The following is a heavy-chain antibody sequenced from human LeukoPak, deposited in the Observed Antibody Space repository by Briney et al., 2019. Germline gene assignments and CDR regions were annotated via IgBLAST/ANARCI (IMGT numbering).Heavy chain of an antibody. CDR2: INPSGGST. CDR1: GYIFTSYN. CDR3: ARFAVHRRITVAGQFGLDY. Sequence: ASVKVSCKASGYIFTSYNIYWVRQAPGQGLEWMGIINPSGGSTNYAQKFQGRVTMTRDTSKSTVYMELSSLRSEDTAVYYCARFAVHRRITVAGQFGLDYWGQGTLVSLSS. V-gene: IGHV1-46*01. J-gene: IGHJ4*02. D-gene: IGHD6-19*01.